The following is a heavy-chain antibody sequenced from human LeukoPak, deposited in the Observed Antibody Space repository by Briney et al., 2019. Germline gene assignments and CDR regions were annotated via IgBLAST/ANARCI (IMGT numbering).Heavy chain of an antibody. CDR2: IRSKANSYAT. V-gene: IGHV3-73*01. J-gene: IGHJ3*02. CDR3: TRGGDYYDAGAFDI. Sequence: GGSLRLSCAASGFTFSGSAMHWVRQASGKGLEWVGRIRSKANSYATAYAASVKGRFTISRDDSKNTAYLQMNSLKTEDTAVYYCTRGGDYYDAGAFDIWGQGTMVTVSS. CDR1: GFTFSGSA. D-gene: IGHD3-22*01.